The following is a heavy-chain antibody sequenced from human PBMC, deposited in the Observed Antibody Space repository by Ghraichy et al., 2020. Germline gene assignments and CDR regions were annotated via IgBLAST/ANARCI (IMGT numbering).Heavy chain of an antibody. Sequence: SETLSLTCTVSGGSISSSSYYWGWIRQPPGKGLEWIGSIYYSGSTYYNPSLKSRVTISVDTSKNQFSLKLSSVTAADTAVYYCARGGYYYDSSGWHFDLWVRGTLVTVSS. CDR1: GGSISSSSYY. D-gene: IGHD3-22*01. V-gene: IGHV4-39*01. J-gene: IGHJ2*01. CDR3: ARGGYYYDSSGWHFDL. CDR2: IYYSGST.